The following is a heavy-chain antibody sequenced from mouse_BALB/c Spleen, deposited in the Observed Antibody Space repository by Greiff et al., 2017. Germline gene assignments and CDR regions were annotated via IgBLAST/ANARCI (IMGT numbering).Heavy chain of an antibody. J-gene: IGHJ4*01. CDR3: ASYGYAYAMDY. D-gene: IGHD2-2*01. CDR2: IDPANGNT. CDR1: GFNIKDYY. Sequence: EVQLQQSGAELVRSGASVKLSCTASGFNIKDYYMHWVKQRPEQGLEWIGWIDPANGNTKYDPKFQGKATITADTSSNTAYLQLSSLTSEDTAVYYCASYGYAYAMDYWGQGTSVTVSS. V-gene: IGHV14-3*02.